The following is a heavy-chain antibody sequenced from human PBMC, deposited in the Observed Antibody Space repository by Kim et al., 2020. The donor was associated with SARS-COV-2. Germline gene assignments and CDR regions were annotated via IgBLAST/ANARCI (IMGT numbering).Heavy chain of an antibody. V-gene: IGHV4-59*13. CDR3: ARGPTNKYFDY. Sequence: SETLSLTCTVSGGSISLYYWSWIRQPPGKGLEWIGYIYYSGSTNYNPSLKSRVTISLDTSKNQFSLKLSSVTAADTAVYYCARGPTNKYFDYWGQGTLATVSS. J-gene: IGHJ4*02. CDR1: GGSISLYY. CDR2: IYYSGST.